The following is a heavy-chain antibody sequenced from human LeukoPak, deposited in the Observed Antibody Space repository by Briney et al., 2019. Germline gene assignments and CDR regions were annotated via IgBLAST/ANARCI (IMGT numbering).Heavy chain of an antibody. D-gene: IGHD7-27*01. Sequence: PSETLSLTCTVSGGSISSYYWSWIRQPPGKGLEWIGYIFYSGRTKYNPSLKSRVTISEDTSKNQFSLKLSSVTAADTAVYYCARDKMDLTGDLTGEYYFDYWGQGTLVTVSS. CDR2: IFYSGRT. J-gene: IGHJ4*02. CDR3: ARDKMDLTGDLTGEYYFDY. CDR1: GGSISSYY. V-gene: IGHV4-59*01.